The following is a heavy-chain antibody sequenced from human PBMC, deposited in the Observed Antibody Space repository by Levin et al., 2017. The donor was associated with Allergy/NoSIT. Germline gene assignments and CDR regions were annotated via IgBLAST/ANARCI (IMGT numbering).Heavy chain of an antibody. V-gene: IGHV7-4-1*02. Sequence: ASLKVSCKASGYNLTNTAINWVRQAPGQGLEWMGWINTNTGNPTYAQGFTGRFVFSLDTSVSTAYLQISSLKAEDTAVYYCAGATFPYCRGGTCSSATYWFDPWGQGTLVTVSS. CDR1: GYNLTNTA. J-gene: IGHJ5*02. CDR2: INTNTGNP. CDR3: AGATFPYCRGGTCSSATYWFDP. D-gene: IGHD2-15*01.